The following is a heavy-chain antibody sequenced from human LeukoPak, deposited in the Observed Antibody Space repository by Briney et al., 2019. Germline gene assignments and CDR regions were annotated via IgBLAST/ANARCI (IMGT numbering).Heavy chain of an antibody. D-gene: IGHD5-24*01. V-gene: IGHV3-23*01. CDR2: ILQSGGST. J-gene: IGHJ4*02. CDR3: VKDAVAGDGYWEFDY. Sequence: VQPGGSLRLSCAASGFPFNSYAMSWVRQAPGKGLEWVSGILQSGGSTYYADSVKGRFSISRDNSKNTMYLQMNSLRVEDTATYYCVKDAVAGDGYWEFDYRGQGTLVTVSS. CDR1: GFPFNSYA.